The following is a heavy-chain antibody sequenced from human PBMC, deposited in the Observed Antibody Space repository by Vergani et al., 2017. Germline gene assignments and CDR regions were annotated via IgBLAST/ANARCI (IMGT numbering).Heavy chain of an antibody. CDR2: INPSGGST. CDR3: ARRGYDILSRYREVNYASGMDV. D-gene: IGHD3-9*01. CDR1: GYTFTSYY. V-gene: IGHV1-46*03. Sequence: QVQLVQSGAEVKKPGASVKVSCKASGYTFTSYYMHWVRPAPGQGLEWMGIINPSGGSTSYAQKFQGRVTMTRDTSTSPVYMELSSLRSEDTAVYYCARRGYDILSRYREVNYASGMDVWGQGTTVTVS. J-gene: IGHJ6*02.